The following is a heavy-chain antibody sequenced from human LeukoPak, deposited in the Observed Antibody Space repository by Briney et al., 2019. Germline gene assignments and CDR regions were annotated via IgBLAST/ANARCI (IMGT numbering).Heavy chain of an antibody. D-gene: IGHD6-13*01. V-gene: IGHV4-34*01. CDR2: INHSGST. Sequence: SETLSLTCAVYGGSFSGYFWSWIRQPPGKGLEWIGEINHSGSTNYNPSLKSRVTISVDTSKKQFSLKLSSVTAADTAVYYCASSGVAAAGPGDYWGQGTLVTVSS. CDR1: GGSFSGYF. J-gene: IGHJ4*02. CDR3: ASSGVAAAGPGDY.